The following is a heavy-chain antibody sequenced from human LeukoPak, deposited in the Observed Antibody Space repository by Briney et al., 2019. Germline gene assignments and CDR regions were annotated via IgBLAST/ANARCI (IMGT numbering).Heavy chain of an antibody. V-gene: IGHV1-2*02. D-gene: IGHD3-3*01. J-gene: IGHJ4*02. CDR2: INPNSGGT. CDR1: GYTFTGYY. Sequence: GASVKVSCKASGYTFTGYYMHWVRQAPGQGLEWMGWINPNSGGTNYAQKLQGKVTMTTDTSTSTAYMELRSLRSDDTAVYYCARDHYDFWSGTPDYWGQGTLVTVSS. CDR3: ARDHYDFWSGTPDY.